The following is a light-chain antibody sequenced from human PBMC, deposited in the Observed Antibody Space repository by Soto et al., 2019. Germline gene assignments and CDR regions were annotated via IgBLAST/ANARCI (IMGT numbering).Light chain of an antibody. CDR3: CSYAGSSTPYV. V-gene: IGLV2-23*02. Sequence: QSALTQPASVSGSPGQSITISCTGTSSDVGSYNLVSWYQQHPGKAPKLMIYEVSKRPSGVSNRFSGSKSGNTASLTISGLQAEDEADYYCCSYAGSSTPYVFGPGTKSPS. CDR2: EVS. CDR1: SSDVGSYNL. J-gene: IGLJ1*01.